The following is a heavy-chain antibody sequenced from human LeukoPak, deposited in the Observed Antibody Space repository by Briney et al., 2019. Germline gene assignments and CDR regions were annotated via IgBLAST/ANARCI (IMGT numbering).Heavy chain of an antibody. Sequence: SETLSLTCAVYGGSFSGYYWSWIRQPPGKGLEWIGEINHSGSTNYNPSLKSRVTISVDTSKNQFSLKLSSVAAADTAVYYCARVSYDSSVDYFDYWGQGTLVTVSS. D-gene: IGHD3-22*01. J-gene: IGHJ4*02. CDR2: INHSGST. V-gene: IGHV4-34*01. CDR3: ARVSYDSSVDYFDY. CDR1: GGSFSGYY.